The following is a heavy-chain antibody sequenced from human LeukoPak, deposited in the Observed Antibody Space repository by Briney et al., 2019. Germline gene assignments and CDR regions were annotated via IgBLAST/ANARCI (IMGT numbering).Heavy chain of an antibody. Sequence: PGGSLRLSCAASGFTFSSYGMSWVRQAPGKGLEWVSGTSDSGGSTYYADSVKGRFTISRDNSKNTLYLQMNSLRAEDTAVYYCARGGGNSYIYYFYYMDVWGKGTTVTISS. V-gene: IGHV3-23*01. CDR2: TSDSGGST. CDR1: GFTFSSYG. D-gene: IGHD5-18*01. CDR3: ARGGGNSYIYYFYYMDV. J-gene: IGHJ6*03.